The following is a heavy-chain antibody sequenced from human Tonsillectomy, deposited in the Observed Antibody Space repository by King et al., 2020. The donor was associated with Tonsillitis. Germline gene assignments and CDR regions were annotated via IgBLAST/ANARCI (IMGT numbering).Heavy chain of an antibody. CDR1: GGSISSYY. Sequence: QLQESGPGLVKPSETLSLTCTVSGGSISSYYWSWIRQPPGKGLEWIGYIYYSGSTNYYPSLKSRVTISVDTSKNQFSLKLSSVTAADTAVYYCARDTEYCSGGSCYGAYYMDVWGKGTTVTVSS. J-gene: IGHJ6*03. D-gene: IGHD2-15*01. V-gene: IGHV4-59*01. CDR3: ARDTEYCSGGSCYGAYYMDV. CDR2: IYYSGST.